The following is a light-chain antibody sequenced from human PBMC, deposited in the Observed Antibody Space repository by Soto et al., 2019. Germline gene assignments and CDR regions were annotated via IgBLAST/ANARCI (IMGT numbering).Light chain of an antibody. CDR3: QQSYSTPPT. CDR1: QSISSY. J-gene: IGKJ4*01. V-gene: IGKV1-39*01. Sequence: DIRMTQSPSSLSASVGDRVTITCRASQSISSYLNWYQQKPGKAPKLLIYAASSLQSGVPSRFSRSGSGTAFTLTISSLQPEDFATYYCQQSYSTPPTFGGGTKVESK. CDR2: AAS.